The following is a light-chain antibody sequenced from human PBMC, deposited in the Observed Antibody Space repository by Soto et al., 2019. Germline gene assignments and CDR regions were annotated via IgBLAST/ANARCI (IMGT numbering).Light chain of an antibody. V-gene: IGLV1-44*01. CDR1: SSNIGSNT. CDR2: SNN. Sequence: QSVLTQPPSASGTPGQRVTISCSGSSSNIGSNTVNWSQQLPGTAPNLLIYSNNQRPSGVPDRFSGAKSGASASLAISGLQSEDEADYYCAAWDDSLNGVFGGGTKLTVL. J-gene: IGLJ2*01. CDR3: AAWDDSLNGV.